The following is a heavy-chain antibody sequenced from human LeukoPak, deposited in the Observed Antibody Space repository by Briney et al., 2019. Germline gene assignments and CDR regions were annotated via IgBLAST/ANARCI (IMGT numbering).Heavy chain of an antibody. J-gene: IGHJ3*02. CDR1: GDSISSSSYC. Sequence: SETLSLTCTVSGDSISSSSYCWDWIRQPPGRGLEWIGNIYNSANTHYNPSLKTRITMSVDTSKNQFSLKLNSVTAADTGIYYCARHSRSAYTGYENAFDIWGQGTMVTVSS. D-gene: IGHD5-12*01. V-gene: IGHV4-39*01. CDR3: ARHSRSAYTGYENAFDI. CDR2: IYNSANT.